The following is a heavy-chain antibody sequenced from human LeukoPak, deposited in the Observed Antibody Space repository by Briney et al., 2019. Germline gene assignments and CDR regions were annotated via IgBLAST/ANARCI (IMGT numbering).Heavy chain of an antibody. CDR2: INHSGST. J-gene: IGHJ6*03. D-gene: IGHD4-17*01. Sequence: SETLSLTCAVYGGSFSGYYWSWIRQPPGKGLEWIGEINHSGSTNYNPSLKSRVTISVDTSKNQFSLKLSSVTAADTAVYYCARGRPSLGDYVDYYYYMDVWGKGTTVTVSS. V-gene: IGHV4-34*01. CDR1: GGSFSGYY. CDR3: ARGRPSLGDYVDYYYYMDV.